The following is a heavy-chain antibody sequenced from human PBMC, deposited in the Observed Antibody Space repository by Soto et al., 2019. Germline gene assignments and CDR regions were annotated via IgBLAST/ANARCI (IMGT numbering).Heavy chain of an antibody. D-gene: IGHD3-9*01. CDR2: VSYDGSHG. CDR3: AREYLTIGVLGCMDV. CDR1: GFTFSRYT. Sequence: QVQLVESGGGVVQPGRSLRLSCAASGFTFSRYTMHWVRQAPGKGLEWVAVVSYDGSHGYFADSVKGRFTISRENSKSTLDLEVNHLRTEDTDVYYCAREYLTIGVLGCMDVWGPGTTVTVSS. V-gene: IGHV3-30-3*01. J-gene: IGHJ6*02.